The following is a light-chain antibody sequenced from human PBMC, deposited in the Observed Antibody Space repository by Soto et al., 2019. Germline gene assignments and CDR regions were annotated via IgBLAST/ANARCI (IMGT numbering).Light chain of an antibody. Sequence: QSALTQPASVSGSPGQSITISCTGTSSDVGGYDYVSWYQQHPGKAPKLMIYDVSNRPSGVSYRFSGSKSGNAASLTISGLQAEDEAYYYCSSKTSTTTLVVFGGGTKLTVL. CDR2: DVS. CDR1: SSDVGGYDY. CDR3: SSKTSTTTLVV. V-gene: IGLV2-14*01. J-gene: IGLJ2*01.